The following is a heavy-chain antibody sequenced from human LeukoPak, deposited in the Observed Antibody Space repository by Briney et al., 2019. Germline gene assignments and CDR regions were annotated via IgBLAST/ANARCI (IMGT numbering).Heavy chain of an antibody. CDR1: GFTFDDYG. Sequence: GGSPRLSCAASGFTFDDYGMSWVRQAPGKGLEWVSGLNWNGDNTDYADSVKGRFTISRDNAKNSLYMQMNSLRAEDTALYYCARDRYYGSGSQKPFDYWGQGTLVTVSS. J-gene: IGHJ4*02. CDR2: LNWNGDNT. CDR3: ARDRYYGSGSQKPFDY. D-gene: IGHD3-10*01. V-gene: IGHV3-20*04.